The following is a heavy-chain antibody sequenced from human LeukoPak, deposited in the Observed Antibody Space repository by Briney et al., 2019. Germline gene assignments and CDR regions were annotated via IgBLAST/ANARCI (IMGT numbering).Heavy chain of an antibody. CDR2: IYSGGST. V-gene: IGHV3-66*01. Sequence: GGSLRLSCAASEFSVGSNYMTWVRQAPGKGLEWVSLIYSGGSTYYADSVKGRFTISRDNSKNTPYLQMNSLRAEDTAVYYCATAKGGSYEPFDYWGQGTLVTVSS. D-gene: IGHD1-26*01. CDR1: EFSVGSNY. J-gene: IGHJ4*02. CDR3: ATAKGGSYEPFDY.